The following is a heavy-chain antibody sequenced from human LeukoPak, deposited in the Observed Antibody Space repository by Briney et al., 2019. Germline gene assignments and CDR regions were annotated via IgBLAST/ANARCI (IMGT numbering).Heavy chain of an antibody. V-gene: IGHV1-8*01. Sequence: ASVKVSCKASGYTFTSYDINGVRQATGQGLEWMGWMNPNSGNTGYAQKFQGRVTMTRNTSISTAYMELSSLRSEDTAVYYCARGRSSSLYYYYYYMDVWGKGNTVTVSS. CDR3: ARGRSSSLYYYYYYMDV. CDR1: GYTFTSYD. D-gene: IGHD6-6*01. CDR2: MNPNSGNT. J-gene: IGHJ6*03.